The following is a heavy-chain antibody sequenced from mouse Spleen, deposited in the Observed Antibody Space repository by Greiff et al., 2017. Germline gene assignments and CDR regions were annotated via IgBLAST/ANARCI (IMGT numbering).Heavy chain of an antibody. J-gene: IGHJ1*01. CDR1: GYTFPSYW. V-gene: IGHV1-61*01. CDR3: ARSRRFRPYWYFDV. Sequence: VKLQQPGAELVRPGSSVKLSCKASGYTFPSYWLDWVKQRPGQGLEWIGNIYPSDSETHYNQKFKDKATLTVDKSSSTAYMQLSSLTSEDSAVYYCARSRRFRPYWYFDVWGAGTTVTVSS. CDR2: IYPSDSET.